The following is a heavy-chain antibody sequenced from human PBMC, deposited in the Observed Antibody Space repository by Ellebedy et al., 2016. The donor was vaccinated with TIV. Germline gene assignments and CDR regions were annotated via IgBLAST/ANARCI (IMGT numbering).Heavy chain of an antibody. CDR2: ISYDGSNK. V-gene: IGHV3-30-3*01. D-gene: IGHD3-22*01. CDR3: AREGYYDSSGYYWIGTGPFDY. CDR1: GFTFSSYA. Sequence: GGSLRLSXAASGFTFSSYAMHWVRQAPGKGLEWVAVISYDGSNKYYADSVKGRFTISRDNSKNTLYLQMNSLRAEDTAVYYCAREGYYDSSGYYWIGTGPFDYWGQGTLVTVSS. J-gene: IGHJ4*02.